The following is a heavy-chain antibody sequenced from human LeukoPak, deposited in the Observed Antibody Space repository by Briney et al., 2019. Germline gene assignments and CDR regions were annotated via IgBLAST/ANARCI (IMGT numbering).Heavy chain of an antibody. J-gene: IGHJ4*02. V-gene: IGHV3-53*01. CDR1: GFTVSSNY. CDR2: IFSGGGT. CDR3: ARGGSTRIYYFDY. Sequence: RGSLRLSCAASGFTVSSNYMSWVRQAPGKGLEWVSVIFSGGGTYYADSVKGRFTISRDNFKNTLYLQMNSLRAEDTAVYYCARGGSTRIYYFDYWGQGTLVTVSS.